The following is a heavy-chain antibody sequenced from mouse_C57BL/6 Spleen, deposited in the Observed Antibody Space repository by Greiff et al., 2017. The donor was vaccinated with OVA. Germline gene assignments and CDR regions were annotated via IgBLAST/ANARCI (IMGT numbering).Heavy chain of an antibody. CDR2: INPNNGGT. V-gene: IGHV1-26*01. CDR1: GYTFTDYY. Sequence: VQLQQSGPELVKPGASVKISCKASGYTFTDYYMNWVKQSHGKSLEWIGDINPNNGGTSYNQKFKGKATLTVDKSSSTAYMELRSLTSEDSAVYYCARGDYYGSAWFAYWGRGTLVTVSA. J-gene: IGHJ3*01. D-gene: IGHD1-1*01. CDR3: ARGDYYGSAWFAY.